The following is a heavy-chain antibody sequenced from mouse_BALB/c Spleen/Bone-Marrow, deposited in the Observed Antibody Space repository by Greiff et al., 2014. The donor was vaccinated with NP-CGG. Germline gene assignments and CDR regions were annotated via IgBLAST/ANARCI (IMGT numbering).Heavy chain of an antibody. V-gene: IGHV2-9*02. CDR3: ARVTTATGGMDY. D-gene: IGHD1-2*01. CDR2: IWAGGST. Sequence: VMLVESGPGLVAPSQSLSITCTVSEFSLTSYGVHWVRQPPGRGLEWLGVIWAGGSTNYNSALMSRLSISKDNSKSQVFLKMNSLQTDDTAMYYCARVTTATGGMDYWGQGTSVTVSS. J-gene: IGHJ4*01. CDR1: EFSLTSYG.